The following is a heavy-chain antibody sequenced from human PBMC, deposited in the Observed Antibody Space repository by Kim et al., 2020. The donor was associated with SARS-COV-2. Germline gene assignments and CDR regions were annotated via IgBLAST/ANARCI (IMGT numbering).Heavy chain of an antibody. D-gene: IGHD5-18*01. CDR3: ARAPRELWFFDY. V-gene: IGHV1-69*04. J-gene: IGHJ4*02. Sequence: NYAQKFQGRVTITADKATSTAYMELSSLRSEDTAVYYCARAPRELWFFDYWGQGTLVTVSS.